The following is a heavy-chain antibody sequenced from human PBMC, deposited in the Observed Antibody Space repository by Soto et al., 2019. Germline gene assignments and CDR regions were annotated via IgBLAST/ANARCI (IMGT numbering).Heavy chain of an antibody. Sequence: PGESLKISCKGSGYTFTNYWIVWVRQIPGKGLEWMGIIYPGDSDTRYSPSFQGQVTISADRSISTAYLQWSSLKASDTGMYYCARVVQYCSSTSCPGGFDPWGQGTLVTVSS. V-gene: IGHV5-51*01. CDR1: GYTFTNYW. D-gene: IGHD2-2*01. J-gene: IGHJ5*02. CDR2: IYPGDSDT. CDR3: ARVVQYCSSTSCPGGFDP.